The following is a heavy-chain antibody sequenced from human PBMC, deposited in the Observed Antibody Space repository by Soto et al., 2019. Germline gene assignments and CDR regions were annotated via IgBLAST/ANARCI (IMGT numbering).Heavy chain of an antibody. CDR1: GFTFSGSA. D-gene: IGHD2-15*01. V-gene: IGHV3-73*02. CDR3: TRHSHEDMRRS. Sequence: EVQLVESGGGLVQPGGSLKLSCAASGFTFSGSAVHWVRQASGKGLEWVGRIRNKANTYATAYAASVKGRFTISRDDSKNTAYLQMNSLTTDDTAVYCGTRHSHEDMRRSWGRGTQVTVSS. CDR2: IRNKANTYAT. J-gene: IGHJ4*02.